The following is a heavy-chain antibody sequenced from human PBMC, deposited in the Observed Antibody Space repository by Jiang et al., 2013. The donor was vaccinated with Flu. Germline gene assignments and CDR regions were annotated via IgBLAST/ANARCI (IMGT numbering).Heavy chain of an antibody. D-gene: IGHD3-10*01. CDR1: GYSFITYY. Sequence: GAEVKKPGASVKVSCKASGYSFITYYIYWVRQAPGQRLEWMGKVNPSGGSTIFTQQFQGRVTMTSDTWTRTVYMELSSLRSEDTALYYCAREGPYLAFDIWGQGTMVTVSS. CDR3: AREGPYLAFDI. J-gene: IGHJ3*02. V-gene: IGHV1-46*01. CDR2: VNPSGGST.